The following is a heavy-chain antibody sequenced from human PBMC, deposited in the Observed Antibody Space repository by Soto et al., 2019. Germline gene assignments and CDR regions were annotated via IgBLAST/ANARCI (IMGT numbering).Heavy chain of an antibody. Sequence: GGSLRLSCAASGFTFSYFAMGWVRQAPGKGLEWVSVLNDRGDTTYYTDSVKGRFTISRDDSKNTLYLHMSSLRVEDTAIYYCAKRQSFDFWSGYLPFFDYWGQGTPVTVSS. CDR2: LNDRGDTT. J-gene: IGHJ4*02. CDR1: GFTFSYFA. CDR3: AKRQSFDFWSGYLPFFDY. D-gene: IGHD3-3*01. V-gene: IGHV3-23*01.